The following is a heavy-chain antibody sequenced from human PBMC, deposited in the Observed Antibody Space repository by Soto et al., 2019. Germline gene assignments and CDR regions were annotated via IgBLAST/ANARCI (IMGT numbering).Heavy chain of an antibody. CDR1: GVSFSGYY. CDR3: ARDKITGLFDY. J-gene: IGHJ4*02. Sequence: SETLSLTCAVYGVSFSGYYWTWIRQPPGTGLEWIGEINHSGSTNYNPSLKSRVTISVDTSKDQFSLKLTSVTAADTAVYYCARDKITGLFDYWGQGTLVTVSS. D-gene: IGHD2-8*02. V-gene: IGHV4-34*01. CDR2: INHSGST.